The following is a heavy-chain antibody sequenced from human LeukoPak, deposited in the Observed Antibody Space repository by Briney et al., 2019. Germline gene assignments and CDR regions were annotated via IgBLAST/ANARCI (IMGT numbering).Heavy chain of an antibody. CDR1: GDSISSSSYY. CDR2: INHSGST. Sequence: SETLSLTCTVSGDSISSSSYYWGWIRQPPGKGLEWIGEINHSGSTNYNPSLKSRVTISVDTSKNQFSLKLSSVTAADTAVYYCARHRITMVRGVHYDYWGQGTLVTVSS. V-gene: IGHV4-39*01. CDR3: ARHRITMVRGVHYDY. J-gene: IGHJ4*02. D-gene: IGHD3-10*01.